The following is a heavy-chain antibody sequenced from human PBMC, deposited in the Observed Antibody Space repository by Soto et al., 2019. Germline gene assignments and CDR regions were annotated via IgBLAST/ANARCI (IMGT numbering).Heavy chain of an antibody. J-gene: IGHJ4*02. V-gene: IGHV3-74*01. CDR2: INSDGSST. CDR3: ARVEVDCSSATCYAGNFDY. CDR1: GFTFGGYG. Sequence: GGSLRLSCGASGFTFGGYGMHWVRQAPGKGLVWVSRINSDGSSTSYADSVKGRFTISRDNAKNTLYLQMNSLRAEDTAVYYCARVEVDCSSATCYAGNFDYWGQGTLVTVSS. D-gene: IGHD2-2*01.